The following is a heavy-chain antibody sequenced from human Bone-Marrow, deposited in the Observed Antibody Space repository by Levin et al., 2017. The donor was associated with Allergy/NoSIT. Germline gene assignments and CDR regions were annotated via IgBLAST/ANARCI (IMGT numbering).Heavy chain of an antibody. CDR1: GFTFSEYD. CDR2: IGTDDDT. V-gene: IGHV3-13*01. CDR3: TRATGQTDGFDI. Sequence: GESLKISCAAFGFTFSEYDMHWVRQAPGRGLEWVSGIGTDDDTYYADSVQGRFGISREDAKNSLYLQMTNLRAGDTAVYYCTRATGQTDGFDIWGQGTLVTVSS. D-gene: IGHD2-8*02. J-gene: IGHJ3*02.